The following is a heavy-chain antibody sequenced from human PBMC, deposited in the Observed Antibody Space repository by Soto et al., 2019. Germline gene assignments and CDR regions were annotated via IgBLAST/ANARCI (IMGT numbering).Heavy chain of an antibody. CDR2: ISAYNGNT. CDR3: ARDSGSTYDYDSSGHSY. D-gene: IGHD3-22*01. CDR1: GYTFTSYG. V-gene: IGHV1-18*01. Sequence: QVQLVQSGAEVKKPGASVKVSCKASGYTFTSYGISWVRQATRQGLEWMGWISAYNGNTNYAQKLQGRVTITTDTSTSTAYMELRSLRSDDTAVYYCARDSGSTYDYDSSGHSYWGQGTLVTVSS. J-gene: IGHJ4*02.